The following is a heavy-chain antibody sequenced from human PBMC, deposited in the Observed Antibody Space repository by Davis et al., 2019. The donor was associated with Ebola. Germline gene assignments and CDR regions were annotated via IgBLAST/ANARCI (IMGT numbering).Heavy chain of an antibody. CDR1: TFTFSTYS. CDR2: ISGSSFYT. V-gene: IGHV3-21*01. CDR3: ARDEAAMVTDAFDI. D-gene: IGHD5-18*01. Sequence: GESLKISCAVSTFTFSTYSMNWVCQAPGKGLEWVSSISGSSFYTYYSNSVKGRFSISRDNAKNSLYLQMNSLRAEDTAVYYCARDEAAMVTDAFDIWGQGTMVTVSS. J-gene: IGHJ3*02.